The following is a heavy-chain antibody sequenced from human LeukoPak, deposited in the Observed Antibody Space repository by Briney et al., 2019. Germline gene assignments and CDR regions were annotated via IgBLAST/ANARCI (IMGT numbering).Heavy chain of an antibody. CDR1: GYTFTSYD. J-gene: IGHJ3*02. CDR3: ARRRDSSSWYLAFDI. D-gene: IGHD6-13*01. V-gene: IGHV1-8*01. Sequence: GASVKVSYKASGYTFTSYDINWVRQATGQGLEWMGWMNPNSGNTGYAQKFQGRVTMTRNTSISTAYMELSSLRSEDTAMYYCARRRDSSSWYLAFDIWGQGTMVTVSS. CDR2: MNPNSGNT.